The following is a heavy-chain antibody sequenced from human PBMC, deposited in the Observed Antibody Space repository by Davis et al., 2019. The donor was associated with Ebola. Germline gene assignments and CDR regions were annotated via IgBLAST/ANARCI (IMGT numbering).Heavy chain of an antibody. CDR1: GFTFSDNY. CDR2: ISYSGATI. D-gene: IGHD4-17*01. Sequence: GESLKISCAASGFTFSDNYMTWIRQAPGKGLEWVAYISYSGATIYYADSVKGRFTISRDNAKNSLHLQMNSLRDEDTAVYYCARDRYGDYELDSWGQGTLVTVSS. CDR3: ARDRYGDYELDS. J-gene: IGHJ4*02. V-gene: IGHV3-11*04.